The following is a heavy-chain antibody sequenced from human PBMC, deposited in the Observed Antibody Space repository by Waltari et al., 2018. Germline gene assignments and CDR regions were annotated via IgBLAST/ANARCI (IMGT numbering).Heavy chain of an antibody. CDR2: IIPIFGTA. Sequence: QVQLVQSGAEVKKPGSSVKVSCKASGGTFSSYAISWVRQATGQGLEWMGRIIPIFGTANYAQKFQGIVTITADKSTSTAYMELRSLRPEDTAVFYCAIFDTTVTTRGYYYYYGMDVWGQGTTVTVSS. V-gene: IGHV1-69*08. CDR3: AIFDTTVTTRGYYYYYGMDV. D-gene: IGHD4-17*01. CDR1: GGTFSSYA. J-gene: IGHJ6*02.